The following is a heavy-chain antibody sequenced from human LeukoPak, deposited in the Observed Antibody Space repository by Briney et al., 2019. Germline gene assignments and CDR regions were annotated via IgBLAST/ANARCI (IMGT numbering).Heavy chain of an antibody. J-gene: IGHJ4*02. Sequence: PSETLSLTCTVSGGSISSSSYDWGWIRQPPGKGLEWIGSIYYSGSTYYNPSLKSRVTISVDTSKNQFSLKLSSVTAADTAVYYCARVTTVDRFYDYWGQGTLVTVSS. V-gene: IGHV4-39*01. CDR3: ARVTTVDRFYDY. CDR2: IYYSGST. D-gene: IGHD4-17*01. CDR1: GGSISSSSYD.